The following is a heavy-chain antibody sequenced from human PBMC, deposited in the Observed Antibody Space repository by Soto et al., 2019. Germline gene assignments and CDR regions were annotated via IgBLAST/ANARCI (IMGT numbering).Heavy chain of an antibody. CDR3: ARDLRKPHINCFDP. V-gene: IGHV4-59*01. CDR2: IYYSGST. J-gene: IGHJ5*02. Sequence: SETLSLTCTVSGSSISSYYWSWIRQPPGKGLEWIGYIYYSGSTNYNPSLKSRVTISVDTSKHQFSLKLSYVTAADTAWYYCARDLRKPHINCFDPWGQGTLVTVSS. CDR1: GSSISSYY. D-gene: IGHD4-17*01.